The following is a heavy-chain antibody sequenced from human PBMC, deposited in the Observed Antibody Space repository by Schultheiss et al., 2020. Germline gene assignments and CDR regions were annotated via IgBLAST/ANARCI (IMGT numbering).Heavy chain of an antibody. D-gene: IGHD3-3*01. J-gene: IGHJ3*02. CDR3: ARLNDFWSGEQDAFDI. CDR2: INHSGST. CDR1: GGSFSGYY. V-gene: IGHV4-34*01. Sequence: SATLSLTCAVYGGSFSGYYWSWIRQPPGKGLEWIGEINHSGSTNYNPSLKSRVTISVDTSKNQFSLKLSSVTAADTAVYYCARLNDFWSGEQDAFDIWGQGTMVTGSS.